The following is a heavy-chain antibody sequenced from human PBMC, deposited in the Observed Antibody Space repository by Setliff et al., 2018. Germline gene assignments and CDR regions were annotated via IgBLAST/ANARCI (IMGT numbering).Heavy chain of an antibody. D-gene: IGHD3-10*01. V-gene: IGHV7-4-1*02. CDR2: INTNTGNP. CDR1: GYTFTNYA. J-gene: IGHJ6*03. CDR3: ARGSRFGTIVYKGGYYMDV. Sequence: ASVKVSCKASGYTFTNYAMTWTRQAPGQGLEYMGWINTNTGNPIYAQGFTGRFVFSLDTSVSTAYLQISSLKSEDTAVYYCARGSRFGTIVYKGGYYMDVWGKGTTVTVSS.